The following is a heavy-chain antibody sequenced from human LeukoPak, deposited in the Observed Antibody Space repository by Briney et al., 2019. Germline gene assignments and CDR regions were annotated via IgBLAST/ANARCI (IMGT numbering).Heavy chain of an antibody. Sequence: LGESLKISCKSSGYSFTSYWIVWVRQMPGKGLEWMGIIYPGDSDTRYSPSFQGQVTISADKSVSSAYLQWSSLKASDTAMYYCARYGSGSTPPLDYWGQGTLVTVSS. CDR1: GYSFTSYW. V-gene: IGHV5-51*01. CDR2: IYPGDSDT. J-gene: IGHJ4*02. CDR3: ARYGSGSTPPLDY. D-gene: IGHD3-10*01.